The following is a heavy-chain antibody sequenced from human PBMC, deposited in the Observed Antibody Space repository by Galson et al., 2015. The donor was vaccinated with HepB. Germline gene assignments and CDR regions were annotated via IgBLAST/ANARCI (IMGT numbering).Heavy chain of an antibody. CDR3: ARDLDYYDSSGYNWFDP. J-gene: IGHJ5*02. Sequence: SLRLSCAASGFTFSSYAMHWVRQAPGKRLEWVAVISYDGSNKYYADSVKGRFTISRDNSKNTLYLQMNSLRAEDTAVYYCARDLDYYDSSGYNWFDPWGQGTLVTVSS. D-gene: IGHD3-22*01. V-gene: IGHV3-30*04. CDR1: GFTFSSYA. CDR2: ISYDGSNK.